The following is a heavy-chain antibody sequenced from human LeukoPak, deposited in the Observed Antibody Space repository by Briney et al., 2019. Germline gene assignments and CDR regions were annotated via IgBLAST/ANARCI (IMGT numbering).Heavy chain of an antibody. J-gene: IGHJ6*02. CDR1: GYTFTIYY. V-gene: IGHV1-46*01. CDR3: ARDERSYGMDV. Sequence: ASVKVSCKASGYTFTIYYMHWVRQAPGQGLEWMGIINPSGGSTSYAQKFQGRVTTTRDTSTSTVYMELSSLRSEDTAVYYCARDERSYGMDVWGQGTTVTVSS. CDR2: INPSGGST.